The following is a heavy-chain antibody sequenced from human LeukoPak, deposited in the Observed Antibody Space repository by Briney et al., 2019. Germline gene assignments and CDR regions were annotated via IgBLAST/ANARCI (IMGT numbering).Heavy chain of an antibody. Sequence: SETLSLTCTVSGYSISSGYYWGWIRQPPGKGLEWIGSIYHSGSTYYNPSLKSRVTISVDTSKNQFSLKLSSVTAADTAVYYCARGVVTAVNFDYWGQGTLVTVSS. J-gene: IGHJ4*02. CDR2: IYHSGST. CDR1: GYSISSGYY. D-gene: IGHD2-21*02. CDR3: ARGVVTAVNFDY. V-gene: IGHV4-38-2*02.